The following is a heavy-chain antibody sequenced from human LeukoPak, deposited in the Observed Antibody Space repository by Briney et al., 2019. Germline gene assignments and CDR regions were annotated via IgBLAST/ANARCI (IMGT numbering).Heavy chain of an antibody. D-gene: IGHD2/OR15-2a*01. CDR1: GFTFSSYG. J-gene: IGHJ2*01. Sequence: GGSLRLSCAASGFTFSSYGMHWVRQAPGKGLEWVAVIWYDGSNKYYPDSVQGRFTISRDNSKNTLYLQVNSLRAEDTAVYYCARDRSMSGWYIDLWGRGTLVTVS. V-gene: IGHV3-33*01. CDR3: ARDRSMSGWYIDL. CDR2: IWYDGSNK.